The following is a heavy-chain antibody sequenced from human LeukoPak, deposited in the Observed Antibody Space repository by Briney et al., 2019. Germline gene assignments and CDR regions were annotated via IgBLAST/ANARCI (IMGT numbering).Heavy chain of an antibody. D-gene: IGHD6-13*01. CDR2: ISNDGGGT. CDR3: ARDRIAAASTDWFDP. J-gene: IGHJ5*02. Sequence: AGGSLRLSCAASGFNLGSYGMSWVRQAPGKGLEWVSSISNDGGGTFSADSVRGRFTISRDNSKNTLFLQMNSLRGEDTAVYYCARDRIAAASTDWFDPWGQGTLVTVSS. CDR1: GFNLGSYG. V-gene: IGHV3-23*01.